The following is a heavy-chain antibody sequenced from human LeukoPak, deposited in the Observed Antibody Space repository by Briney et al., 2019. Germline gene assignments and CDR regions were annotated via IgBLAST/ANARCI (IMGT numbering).Heavy chain of an antibody. CDR3: ASGRWLQRTDY. CDR2: IIPIFGTA. V-gene: IGHV1-69*05. D-gene: IGHD5-24*01. Sequence: SVTVSFKASGGTFIIYAISWVRQAPGQGRGWMGGIIPIFGTANYAQKFQGRVTITTDESTTTAYMELSSLRSEDTAVYYCASGRWLQRTDYWGQGTLVTVSS. CDR1: GGTFIIYA. J-gene: IGHJ4*02.